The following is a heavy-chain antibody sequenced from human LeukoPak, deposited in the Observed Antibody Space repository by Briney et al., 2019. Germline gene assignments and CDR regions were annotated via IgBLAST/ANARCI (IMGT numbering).Heavy chain of an antibody. Sequence: EGSLRLSCAASGFTFSSYWMSWVRQAPGKGLEWVANIKQDGSEKYYVDSVKGRFTISRDNAKSSLYLQMNSLRAEDTAVYYCARDTGGSCYSDYWGQGTLVTVSS. CDR3: ARDTGGSCYSDY. D-gene: IGHD2-15*01. J-gene: IGHJ4*02. V-gene: IGHV3-7*01. CDR2: IKQDGSEK. CDR1: GFTFSSYW.